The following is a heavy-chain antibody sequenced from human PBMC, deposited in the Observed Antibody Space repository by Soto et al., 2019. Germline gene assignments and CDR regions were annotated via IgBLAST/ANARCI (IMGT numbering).Heavy chain of an antibody. CDR1: GGSIDRCNYY. D-gene: IGHD3-10*01. CDR2: TYYNGNA. J-gene: IGHJ4*02. V-gene: IGHV4-39*01. CDR3: ARHFVAVVIKGWGY. Sequence: PSETLSLTCNVSGGSIDRCNYYWDWLRHPPGKGLEWIGTTYYNGNAYYNPSLRSRVSMSVDTSKNQFSLKLISATAADTAVYYCARHFVAVVIKGWGYWGQGKLVTVS.